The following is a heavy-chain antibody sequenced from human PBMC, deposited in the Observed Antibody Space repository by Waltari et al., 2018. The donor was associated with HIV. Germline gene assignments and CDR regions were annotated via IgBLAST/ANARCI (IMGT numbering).Heavy chain of an antibody. CDR1: GYTLTDYY. J-gene: IGHJ6*02. CDR3: ARGGPRNYYYYGWEV. D-gene: IGHD3-10*01. V-gene: IGHV1-2*02. CDR2: TNPRSGVT. Sequence: QVQLVQSGAEVKKPGASVKVSCKASGYTLTDYYLHWVRQAPGQGLDYVGWTNPRSGVTKYAQKFYGRVTMTRDTSVKIAYMELRGLTSDDTAVYYCARGGPRNYYYYGWEVWGQGTTVTVSS.